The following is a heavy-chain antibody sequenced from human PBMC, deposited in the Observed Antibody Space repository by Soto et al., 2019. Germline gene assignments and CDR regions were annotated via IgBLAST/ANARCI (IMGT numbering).Heavy chain of an antibody. D-gene: IGHD4-17*01. Sequence: GGSLRLSCTASGFTFSSYGMHWVRQAPGKGLEWVANIKQDGSEKYYVDSVKGRFTISRDNAKNSLYLQMNSLRAEDTAVYYCAKDTRYADYVRWFDSWGQGTLVTVSS. J-gene: IGHJ5*01. V-gene: IGHV3-7*05. CDR1: GFTFSSYG. CDR2: IKQDGSEK. CDR3: AKDTRYADYVRWFDS.